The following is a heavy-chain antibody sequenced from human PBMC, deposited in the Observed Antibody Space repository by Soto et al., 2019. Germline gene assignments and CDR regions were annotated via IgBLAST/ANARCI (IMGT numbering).Heavy chain of an antibody. J-gene: IGHJ4*02. CDR1: GFTLSSYA. CDR3: AKSRRFIAVAGHHFDY. Sequence: GGSLRLSCAASGFTLSSYAMSWVRQAPGKGLEWVSAISGSGGSTYYADSVKGRFTISRDNSKNTLYLQMNSLRAEDTAVYYCAKSRRFIAVAGHHFDYWGQGTLVTVSS. CDR2: ISGSGGST. D-gene: IGHD6-19*01. V-gene: IGHV3-23*01.